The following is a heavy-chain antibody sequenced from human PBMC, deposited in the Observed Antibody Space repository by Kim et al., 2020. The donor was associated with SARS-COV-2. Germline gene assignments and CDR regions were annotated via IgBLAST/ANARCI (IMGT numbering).Heavy chain of an antibody. V-gene: IGHV3-64D*06. CDR3: VKNRYSGSYYVRDY. Sequence: ADSVKGRFTISRDNSKNTLYLQMSSLRAEDTAVYHCVKNRYSGSYYVRDYWGQGTLVTVYS. D-gene: IGHD1-26*01. J-gene: IGHJ4*02.